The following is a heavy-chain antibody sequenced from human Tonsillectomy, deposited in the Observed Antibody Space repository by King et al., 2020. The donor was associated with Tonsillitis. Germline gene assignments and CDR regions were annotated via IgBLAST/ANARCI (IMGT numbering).Heavy chain of an antibody. J-gene: IGHJ5*02. CDR3: ASGGEILTGGSLFDP. CDR2: IYTSGSI. CDR1: GDPISSGRHY. V-gene: IGHV4-61*02. D-gene: IGHD3-9*01. Sequence: QLQESGPGLVKPSQTLSLTCTVSGDPISSGRHYWSWIRQPAGKGLEWIGRIYTSGSINYNPSLESRVTMSVDTSKNQFSLKLSSVTAADTAVYYCASGGEILTGGSLFDPWGQGTLVTVSS.